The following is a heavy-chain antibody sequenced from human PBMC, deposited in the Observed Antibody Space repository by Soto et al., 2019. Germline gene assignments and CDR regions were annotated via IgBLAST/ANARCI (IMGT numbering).Heavy chain of an antibody. D-gene: IGHD6-19*01. V-gene: IGHV5-51*01. J-gene: IGHJ4*02. Sequence: GESLKISCEGSGYSFSDYWIGWVRHVPGKGLEWVGTIYAGDSDTRYGPSFEGQVTMSVDKSISTAYLHWSSLKASDSAIYYCARQHPLDSSAWYNWGQGTLVTVSS. CDR1: GYSFSDYW. CDR3: ARQHPLDSSAWYN. CDR2: IYAGDSDT.